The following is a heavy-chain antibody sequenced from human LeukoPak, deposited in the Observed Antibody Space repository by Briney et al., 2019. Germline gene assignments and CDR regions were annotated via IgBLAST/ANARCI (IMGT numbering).Heavy chain of an antibody. CDR2: TSSSDAGT. CDR1: GFTLSTYA. J-gene: IGHJ4*02. D-gene: IGHD3-22*01. Sequence: GGSLRLSCAASGFTLSTYAMSWVRQTPGKGLEWVAATSSSDAGTYHADSVRGRFTISRDNSKNTLYLQMNSLRAEDAAVYYCAKLSNYYDSSGYWPSGYFDYWGQGTLVTVSS. V-gene: IGHV3-23*01. CDR3: AKLSNYYDSSGYWPSGYFDY.